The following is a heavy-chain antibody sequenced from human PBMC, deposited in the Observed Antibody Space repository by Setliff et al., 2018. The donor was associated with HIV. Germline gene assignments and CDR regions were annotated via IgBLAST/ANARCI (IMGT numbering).Heavy chain of an antibody. D-gene: IGHD3-10*01. Sequence: PSETLSLTCVVYGGSFSDYYWSWIRQPPGKGLEWIGEINHSGNTTYNPSLKSRVTISVDTSKNQFSLKLSSVTAADTAVYYCASGGYYGSGSYYGGWFDPWGQGTRVTVSS. CDR2: INHSGNT. CDR1: GGSFSDYY. CDR3: ASGGYYGSGSYYGGWFDP. V-gene: IGHV4-34*01. J-gene: IGHJ5*02.